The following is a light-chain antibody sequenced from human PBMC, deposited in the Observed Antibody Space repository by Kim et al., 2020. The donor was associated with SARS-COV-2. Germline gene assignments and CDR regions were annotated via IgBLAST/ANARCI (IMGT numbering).Light chain of an antibody. CDR3: QAWDSSTALYV. V-gene: IGLV3-1*01. J-gene: IGLJ1*01. CDR2: QDS. Sequence: SYELTQPPSVSVSPGQTASITCSGDKLGDKYACWYQQKPGQSPVLVIYQDSKRPSGIPERFSGSNSGNTATLTISGTQAMDEADYCQAWDSSTALYVFGT. CDR1: KLGDKY.